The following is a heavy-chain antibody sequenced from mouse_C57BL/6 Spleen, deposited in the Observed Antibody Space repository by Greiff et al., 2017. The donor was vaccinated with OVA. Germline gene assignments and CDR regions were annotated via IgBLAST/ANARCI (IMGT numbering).Heavy chain of an antibody. V-gene: IGHV1-74*01. CDR2: INPSDSDT. J-gene: IGHJ2*01. Sequence: VKLVESGAELVKPGASVKVSCKASGYTFTSYWMHWVKQRPGQGLEWIGRINPSDSDTNYNQKFKGKATLTVDKSSSTAYMQLSSLTSEVSAVYYCAQPDQATLDDWGQGTTLTVSS. CDR1: GYTFTSYW. D-gene: IGHD3-2*02. CDR3: AQPDQATLDD.